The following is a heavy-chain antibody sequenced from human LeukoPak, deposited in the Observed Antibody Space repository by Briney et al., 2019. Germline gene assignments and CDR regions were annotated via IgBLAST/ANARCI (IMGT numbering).Heavy chain of an antibody. CDR1: GGSISSGDYY. CDR2: IYYSGST. D-gene: IGHD3-22*01. CDR3: ARDSPYCYDSSGYYPRWYFDY. V-gene: IGHV4-30-4*01. J-gene: IGHJ4*02. Sequence: SETLSLTCTVSGGSISSGDYYWSWIRQPPGKGLEWIGYIYYSGSTHYNPSLKSRVTISVDTSKNQFSLKLSSVTAADTAVYYCARDSPYCYDSSGYYPRWYFDYWGQGTLVTVSS.